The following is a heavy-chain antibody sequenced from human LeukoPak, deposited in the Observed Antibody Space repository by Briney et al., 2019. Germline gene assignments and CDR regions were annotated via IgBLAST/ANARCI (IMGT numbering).Heavy chain of an antibody. CDR3: ARGRTTVTLDY. J-gene: IGHJ4*02. CDR2: IYYSGST. Sequence: SETLSLTCTVSGGSISGSSYYWGWIRQPPGKGLEWIGSIYYSGSTYYNPSLKSRVTISVDTSKNQFSLKLSSVTAADTAVYYCARGRTTVTLDYWGQGTLVTVSS. CDR1: GGSISGSSYY. D-gene: IGHD4-17*01. V-gene: IGHV4-39*01.